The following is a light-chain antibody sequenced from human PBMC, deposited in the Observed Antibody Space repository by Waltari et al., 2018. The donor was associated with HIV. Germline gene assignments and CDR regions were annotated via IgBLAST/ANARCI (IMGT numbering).Light chain of an antibody. J-gene: IGLJ3*02. CDR2: EDN. Sequence: NFMLTQPPSVSESPGKTVTISCTRSRGSIASNYVQWYQQRPGSAPTTVIYEDNQRPSGVPDRFSGSIDSSSNSASLTISGLTTEDEADFYCQSYDSSKGDWVFGGGTKLTVL. CDR3: QSYDSSKGDWV. V-gene: IGLV6-57*03. CDR1: RGSIASNY.